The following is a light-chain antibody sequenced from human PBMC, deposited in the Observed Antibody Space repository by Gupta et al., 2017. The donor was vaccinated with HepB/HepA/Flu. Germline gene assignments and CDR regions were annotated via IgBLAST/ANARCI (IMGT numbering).Light chain of an antibody. CDR3: SSYTSSSTSV. V-gene: IGLV2-14*03. CDR2: DVS. J-gene: IGLJ3*02. Sequence: APKLMIYDVSNRPSGVSNRFSGSKSGNTASLTISGLQAEDEADYYCSSYTSSSTSVFGGGTKLTVL.